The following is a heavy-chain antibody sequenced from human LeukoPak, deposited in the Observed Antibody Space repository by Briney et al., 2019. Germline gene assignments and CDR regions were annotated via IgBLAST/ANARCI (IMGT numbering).Heavy chain of an antibody. CDR2: IYTNGNN. V-gene: IGHV4-4*07. J-gene: IGHJ5*02. Sequence: SETLSLTCSVSGGSIDSYYWHWIRQPAGKGLEWIGRIYTNGNNNYNPSLKSRVTMSVDTSKNQFSLNLSSVTAADTAVYYCARIGYCSSTSCYVGVFDPWGQGTLVTVSS. CDR3: ARIGYCSSTSCYVGVFDP. CDR1: GGSIDSYY. D-gene: IGHD2-2*01.